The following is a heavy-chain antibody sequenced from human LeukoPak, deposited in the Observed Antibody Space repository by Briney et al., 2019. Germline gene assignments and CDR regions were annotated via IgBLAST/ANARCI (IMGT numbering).Heavy chain of an antibody. Sequence: HPGGSLRLSCAASDFSFITYAMSWVRQAPGKGLEWVSAISGSGAGTYYADSVKGRFTISRDNSKNTLYLQMNSLRAEDTAVYYCARRLTTGDAFNIWGQGTMVTVSS. J-gene: IGHJ3*02. CDR1: DFSFITYA. CDR2: ISGSGAGT. V-gene: IGHV3-23*01. D-gene: IGHD4-11*01. CDR3: ARRLTTGDAFNI.